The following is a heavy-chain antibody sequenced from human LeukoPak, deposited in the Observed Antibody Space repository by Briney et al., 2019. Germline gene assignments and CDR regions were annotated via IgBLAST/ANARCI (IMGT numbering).Heavy chain of an antibody. CDR2: IYTSETL. J-gene: IGHJ3*02. D-gene: IGHD5-18*01. V-gene: IGHV4-4*07. Sequence: PSETLSLTCTVSGGSISSYYWSWIRQPAGKGLEWIGRIYTSETLNYNPSFKSRVTMSVDTSKNHFSLNLTSVTAADTAVYYCVRAAMLKGAFDIWGQGTMVTVSS. CDR3: VRAAMLKGAFDI. CDR1: GGSISSYY.